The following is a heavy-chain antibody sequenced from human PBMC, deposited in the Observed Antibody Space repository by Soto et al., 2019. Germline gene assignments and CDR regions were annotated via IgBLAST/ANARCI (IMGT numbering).Heavy chain of an antibody. CDR3: ARGYCSSTSCYTGDYYYYYGMDV. CDR2: ISSSGSTI. Sequence: PGGSLRLSCAASGFTFSSYEMNWVRQAPGKGLEWVSYISSSGSTIYYADSVKGRFTISRDNAKNSLYLQMNSLRAEDTAVYYCARGYCSSTSCYTGDYYYYYGMDVWGQGTTVTVSS. J-gene: IGHJ6*02. CDR1: GFTFSSYE. D-gene: IGHD2-2*02. V-gene: IGHV3-48*03.